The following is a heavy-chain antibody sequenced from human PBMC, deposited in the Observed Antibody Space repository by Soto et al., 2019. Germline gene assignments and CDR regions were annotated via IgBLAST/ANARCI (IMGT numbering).Heavy chain of an antibody. CDR1: GGTFSSYA. Sequence: QVQLVQSGAEVKKPGSSVKVSCKASGGTFSSYAISWVRQAPGQGLEWMGGIIPIFGTANYAQKFQGRVTSTADESTSTASMELSSMRSEDTAVYYCARDPRWLVGPYYYGMDVWGQGTTVTDSS. CDR2: IIPIFGTA. D-gene: IGHD6-19*01. V-gene: IGHV1-69*01. CDR3: ARDPRWLVGPYYYGMDV. J-gene: IGHJ6*02.